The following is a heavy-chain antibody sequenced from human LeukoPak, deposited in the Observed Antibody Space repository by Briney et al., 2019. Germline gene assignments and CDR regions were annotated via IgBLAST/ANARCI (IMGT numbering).Heavy chain of an antibody. J-gene: IGHJ4*02. Sequence: SETLSLTCRVSGDSSSGFHWSWIRQPAGKGLEWIGRIYTSGSTNYNPSLKSRVTISVDTSKNQFSLKLSSVTAADTAVYYCARGASAYSSSYLGYWGQGTLVTVSS. CDR2: IYTSGST. D-gene: IGHD6-6*01. V-gene: IGHV4-4*07. CDR3: ARGASAYSSSYLGY. CDR1: GDSSSGFH.